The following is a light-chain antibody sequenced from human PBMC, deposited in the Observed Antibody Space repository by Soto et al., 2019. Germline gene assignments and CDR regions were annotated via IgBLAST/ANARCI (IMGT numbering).Light chain of an antibody. CDR2: DAS. CDR3: QQDSKWPLT. CDR1: QSVSSN. V-gene: IGKV3-15*01. Sequence: PYVSPGAIATLSCRASQSVSSNLAWYRQKPGQAPRLLIYDASTRATGIPARFSGSASGTEFTLTISSLQSEDFAVYYCQQDSKWPLTFGQGTKVEI. J-gene: IGKJ1*01.